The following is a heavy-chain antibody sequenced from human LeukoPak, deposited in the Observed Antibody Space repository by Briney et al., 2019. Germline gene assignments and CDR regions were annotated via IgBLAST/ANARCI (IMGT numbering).Heavy chain of an antibody. CDR2: IRSKTYGGAT. CDR3: ARSDGSGTYY. D-gene: IGHD3-10*01. CDR1: GFTFGDYA. J-gene: IGHJ4*02. Sequence: GGSLRLSCTASGFTFGDYAMSWFRQAPGKGLEWVGFIRSKTYGGATEYAASVKGRFTISRDDSKSIAYLQMNSLKTEDTAVYYCARSDGSGTYYWGQGTLVTVSS. V-gene: IGHV3-49*03.